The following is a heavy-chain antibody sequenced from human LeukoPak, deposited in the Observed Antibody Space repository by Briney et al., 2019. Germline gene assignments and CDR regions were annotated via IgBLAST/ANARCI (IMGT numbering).Heavy chain of an antibody. CDR3: ARGGGLDV. Sequence: GGSLRLSCAASGFTFSSYWMNWARQAPGKGLEWVASINHNGNVNYYVDSVKGRFTISRDNAKNSLYLQMSNLRAEDTAVYFCARGGGLDVWGQGTTVIVSS. CDR2: INHNGNVN. CDR1: GFTFSSYW. D-gene: IGHD3-16*01. J-gene: IGHJ6*02. V-gene: IGHV3-7*03.